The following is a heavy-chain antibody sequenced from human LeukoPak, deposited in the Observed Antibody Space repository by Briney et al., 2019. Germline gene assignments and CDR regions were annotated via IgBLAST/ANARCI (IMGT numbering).Heavy chain of an antibody. CDR3: ARESPSHLYCSSTSCYDEVGYFDY. J-gene: IGHJ4*02. CDR1: GLTFSNYW. CDR2: ISGSGGST. Sequence: GGSLRLSCAVSGLTFSNYWMHWVRQAPGKGLEWVSAISGSGGSTYYADSVKGRFTISRDNSKNTLYLQMNSLRAEDTAVYYCARESPSHLYCSSTSCYDEVGYFDYWGQGTLVTVSS. D-gene: IGHD2-2*01. V-gene: IGHV3-23*01.